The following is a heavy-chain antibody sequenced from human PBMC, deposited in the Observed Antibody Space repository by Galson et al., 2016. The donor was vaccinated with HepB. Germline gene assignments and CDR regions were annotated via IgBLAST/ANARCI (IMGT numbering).Heavy chain of an antibody. J-gene: IGHJ4*02. CDR3: ARPPYYDFSQYVY. CDR2: INGGNGNT. D-gene: IGHD3-3*01. CDR1: GYTFTSYA. Sequence: SVKVSCKASGYTFTSYAMHWVRQAPGQRLEWMGWINGGNGNTKYSQNFHGRVAITRDTSASTVYMELSSLRSEDTAVYYCARPPYYDFSQYVYWGQGTLVTVSS. V-gene: IGHV1-3*01.